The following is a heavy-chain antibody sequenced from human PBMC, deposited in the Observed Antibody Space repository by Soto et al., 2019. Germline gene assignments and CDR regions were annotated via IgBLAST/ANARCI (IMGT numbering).Heavy chain of an antibody. J-gene: IGHJ6*02. CDR3: ARLGEGVVVVAATYFLGMDV. CDR1: GYSFTSYW. Sequence: GESLKISCKGSGYSFTSYWITWVRQMPGEGLEWMARIDPSDSYTNYSPSFQGHVTISADKSISTAYLQWSSLKASDTAMYYCARLGEGVVVVAATYFLGMDVWGQGTTVTVSS. CDR2: IDPSDSYT. D-gene: IGHD2-15*01. V-gene: IGHV5-10-1*01.